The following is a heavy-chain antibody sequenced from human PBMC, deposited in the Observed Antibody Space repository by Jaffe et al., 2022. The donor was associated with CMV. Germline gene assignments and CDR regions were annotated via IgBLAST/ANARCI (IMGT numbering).Heavy chain of an antibody. CDR3: ARVSGGEQLVRYYYYYGMDV. Sequence: QVQLQESGPGLVKPSETLSLTCTVSGGSISSYYWSWIRQPPGKGLEWIGYIYYSGSTNYNPSLKSRVTISVDTSKNQFSLKLSSVTAADTAVYYCARVSGGEQLVRYYYYYGMDVWGQGTTVTVSS. J-gene: IGHJ6*02. CDR2: IYYSGST. V-gene: IGHV4-59*01. D-gene: IGHD6-6*01. CDR1: GGSISSYY.